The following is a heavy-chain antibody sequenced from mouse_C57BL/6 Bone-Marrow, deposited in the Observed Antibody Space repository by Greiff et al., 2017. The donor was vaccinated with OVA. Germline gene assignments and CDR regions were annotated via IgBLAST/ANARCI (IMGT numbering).Heavy chain of an antibody. CDR1: GFTFSSYT. CDR3: ARALTDY. Sequence: EVQVVESGGGLVKPGGSLKLSCAASGFTFSSYTMSWVRQTPEKRLEWVATISGGGGNTYYPDSVKGRSTLSRDNATNTLYLHVSSLRSEDTALYYCARALTDYWGQGTLVTVSA. J-gene: IGHJ3*01. D-gene: IGHD4-1*01. CDR2: ISGGGGNT. V-gene: IGHV5-9*01.